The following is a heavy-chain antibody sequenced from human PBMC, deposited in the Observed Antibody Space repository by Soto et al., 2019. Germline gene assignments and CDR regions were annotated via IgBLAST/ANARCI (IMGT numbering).Heavy chain of an antibody. J-gene: IGHJ6*03. CDR2: ISSSGSTI. CDR3: ARVYYDFWSSHTGDYYMDV. D-gene: IGHD3-3*01. Sequence: GGSLRLSCAASGFTFSDYYMSWIRQAPGKGLEWVSYISSSGSTIYYADSVKGRFTISRDNAKNSLYLQMNSLRAEDTAVYYCARVYYDFWSSHTGDYYMDVWGKGTTVTVSS. V-gene: IGHV3-11*01. CDR1: GFTFSDYY.